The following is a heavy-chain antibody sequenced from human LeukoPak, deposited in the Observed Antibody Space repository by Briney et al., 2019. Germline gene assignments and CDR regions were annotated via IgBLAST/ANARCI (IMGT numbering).Heavy chain of an antibody. J-gene: IGHJ4*02. V-gene: IGHV1-69*08. CDR1: GDSFINSN. CDR2: INPVFDSA. CDR3: ARDLYSDPET. D-gene: IGHD4-17*01. Sequence: ASVKVSCKASGDSFINSNFNWVRQAPGQGLEWMGRINPVFDSAAYPQKFQGRLTITADKFSSTAYMELTALTSDDTAVYYCARDLYSDPETWGQGTLVTVSS.